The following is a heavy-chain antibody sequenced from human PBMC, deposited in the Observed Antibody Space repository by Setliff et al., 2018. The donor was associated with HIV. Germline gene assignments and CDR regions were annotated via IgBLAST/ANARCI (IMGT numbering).Heavy chain of an antibody. Sequence: SVKVSCKASGYTFNNYCISWVRQAPGPGLEWMGGIIPILGIANYAQKFQDRVTITADKSTDTAYMELSSLRSEDTAVYYCARVPYRSAWFSGGHDAFDVWGQGTMVTVSS. CDR1: GYTFNNYC. CDR2: IIPILGIA. CDR3: ARVPYRSAWFSGGHDAFDV. V-gene: IGHV1-69*10. D-gene: IGHD6-19*01. J-gene: IGHJ3*01.